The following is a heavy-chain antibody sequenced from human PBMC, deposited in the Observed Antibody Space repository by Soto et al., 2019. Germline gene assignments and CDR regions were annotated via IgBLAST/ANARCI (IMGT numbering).Heavy chain of an antibody. CDR3: ATLAMTFPTVVDY. V-gene: IGHV4-59*11. Sequence: QVQLQESGQGLVKPSETLSLTCTVSGGSLSSHYWSWIRQSPGKGLEWIGYIYFTGYTKYNPSLKSPDTISVDTSTSQFSLSLNSVTAADTAVDYCATLAMTFPTVVDYWGQGILVSISS. CDR1: GGSLSSHY. J-gene: IGHJ4*02. CDR2: IYFTGYT. D-gene: IGHD2-21*01.